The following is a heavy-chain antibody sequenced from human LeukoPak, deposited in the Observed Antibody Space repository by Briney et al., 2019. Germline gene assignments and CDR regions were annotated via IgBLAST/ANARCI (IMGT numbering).Heavy chain of an antibody. V-gene: IGHV3-30*19. CDR1: GFTFSSYG. J-gene: IGHJ4*02. Sequence: GGSLRLSCAASGFTFSSYGMHWVRQAPGKGLEWVAAIFYDGSNKYYADSVKGRFTISRDNSKDTLYLQMNSLRPEDTAVYYCARDPRGPTGYDHSGRDSFDYWGQGTLVTVSS. CDR3: ARDPRGPTGYDHSGRDSFDY. CDR2: IFYDGSNK. D-gene: IGHD3-22*01.